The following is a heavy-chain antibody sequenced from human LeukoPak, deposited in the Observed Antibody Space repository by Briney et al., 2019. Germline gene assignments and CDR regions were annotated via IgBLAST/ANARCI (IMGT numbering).Heavy chain of an antibody. CDR2: ISYDGGNK. J-gene: IGHJ4*02. Sequence: GGSLRLSCAASGFTLSSYGMYWVRQAPGKGLEWVAVISYDGGNKYYADSVKGRFTISRDNSKNTLYLQMNSLRAEGTAVYYCAAAVVVVAAPDYWGQGTLVTVSS. D-gene: IGHD2-15*01. V-gene: IGHV3-30*19. CDR3: AAAVVVVAAPDY. CDR1: GFTLSSYG.